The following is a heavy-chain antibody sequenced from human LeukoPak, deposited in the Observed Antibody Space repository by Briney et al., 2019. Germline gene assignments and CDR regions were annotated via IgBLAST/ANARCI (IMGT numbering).Heavy chain of an antibody. CDR2: ITGRSDKP. CDR1: GFNFNKYD. J-gene: IGHJ4*02. CDR3: AKGGWLDD. Sequence: PGGSLRLSCAASGFNFNKYDMTWARQAPGKGLEWVSTITGRSDKPYYTDSVKGRFVTSRDNSKDPLYLQMNSLRAEDTALYYCAKGGWLDDLGQGALVTVSS. D-gene: IGHD6-19*01. V-gene: IGHV3-23*01.